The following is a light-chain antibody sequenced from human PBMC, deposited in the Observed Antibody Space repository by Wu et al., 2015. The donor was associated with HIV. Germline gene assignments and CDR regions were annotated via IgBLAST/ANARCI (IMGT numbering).Light chain of an antibody. CDR1: QSVSSSY. Sequence: EIVLTQSPGTLSLSPGERATLSCRASQSVSSSYLAWYQQKPGQAPRLLIYGASSRAAGIPDRFSGSGSGTDFTLTISRLEPEDFVIYYCQQYGSSPRTFGQGTKVEI. V-gene: IGKV3-20*01. CDR2: GAS. J-gene: IGKJ1*01. CDR3: QQYGSSPRT.